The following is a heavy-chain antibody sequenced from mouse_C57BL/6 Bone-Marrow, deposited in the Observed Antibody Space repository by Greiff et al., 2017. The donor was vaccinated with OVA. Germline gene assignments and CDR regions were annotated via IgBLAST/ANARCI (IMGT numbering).Heavy chain of an antibody. D-gene: IGHD2-4*01. Sequence: QVQLQQSGAELMKPGASVQLSCKATGYTFTGYWLAWVKQRPGHGLEWIGEILPGSVSTNYNEKFKGKATFTADTSSNTAYMQLSSLTTEDSAIYYCARYDYDPSHFDYWGQGTTLTVSS. CDR1: GYTFTGYW. CDR3: ARYDYDPSHFDY. J-gene: IGHJ2*01. V-gene: IGHV1-9*01. CDR2: ILPGSVST.